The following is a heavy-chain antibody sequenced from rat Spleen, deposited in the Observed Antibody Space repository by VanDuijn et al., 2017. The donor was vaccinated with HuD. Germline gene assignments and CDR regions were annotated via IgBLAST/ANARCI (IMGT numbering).Heavy chain of an antibody. Sequence: EVQLVESDGGLVQPGRSLKLSCAASGFTFSDFYMAWVRQAPTKGLEWVASINTGGGNTYYRDSVKGRFTISRDNGKNTLYLQMDSLRSEDTATYYCASPAGNPVGWFAYWGQGTLVTVSS. V-gene: IGHV5-25*01. CDR1: GFTFSDFY. CDR2: INTGGGNT. D-gene: IGHD3-8*01. J-gene: IGHJ3*01. CDR3: ASPAGNPVGWFAY.